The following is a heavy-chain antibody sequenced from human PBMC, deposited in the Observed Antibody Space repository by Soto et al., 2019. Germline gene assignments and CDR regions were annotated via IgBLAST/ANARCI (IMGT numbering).Heavy chain of an antibody. CDR2: IYYSGST. CDR1: GGSVSSGSYY. CDR3: ARDTRLEWSQRGYYYYGMDV. Sequence: QVQLQESGPGLVKPSETLSLTCTVSGGSVSSGSYYWSWIRQPPGKGLEWLGYIYYSGSTNYNPSLKSRVTISVDTSKNQFSLKLSSVTAADTAVYYCARDTRLEWSQRGYYYYGMDVWGQGTTVTVSS. V-gene: IGHV4-61*01. J-gene: IGHJ6*02. D-gene: IGHD3-3*01.